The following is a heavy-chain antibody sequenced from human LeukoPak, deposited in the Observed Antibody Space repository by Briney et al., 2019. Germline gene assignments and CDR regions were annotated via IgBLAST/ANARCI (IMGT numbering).Heavy chain of an antibody. J-gene: IGHJ5*02. CDR1: GYSFTGYY. CDR3: ARGDIVVLPAGIPHNWFDP. V-gene: IGHV1-2*02. CDR2: INPNSGGT. Sequence: ASVKVSCKASGYSFTGYYIHWVRQAPGQGLEWMGWINPNSGGTNYAQKFQGRVTMTRDTSISTAYMELSRLRSDDTAVYYCARGDIVVLPAGIPHNWFDPWGQGTLVTVSS. D-gene: IGHD2-2*02.